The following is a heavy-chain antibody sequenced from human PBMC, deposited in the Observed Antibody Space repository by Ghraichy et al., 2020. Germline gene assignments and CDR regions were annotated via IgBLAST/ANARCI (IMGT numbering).Heavy chain of an antibody. D-gene: IGHD2-2*01. CDR3: ARGVPNCSRTSCYFNS. CDR1: GGSINSYS. J-gene: IGHJ5*02. Sequence: SETLSLTCTVSGGSINSYSWSWIRQPPGKGLEWIGYMYYSGSINYNPSLRSRLTISVDTSKNQISLKLTSVTAADTAVYYCARGVPNCSRTSCYFNSWGQGTLVTVSS. CDR2: MYYSGSI. V-gene: IGHV4-59*01.